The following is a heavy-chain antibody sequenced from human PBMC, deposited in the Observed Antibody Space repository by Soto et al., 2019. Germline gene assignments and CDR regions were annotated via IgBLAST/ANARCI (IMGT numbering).Heavy chain of an antibody. CDR1: GFMFDTYG. Sequence: PGGSLRLSCEASGFMFDTYGMHWDRQAPGRGLEWVAVISSDGSNKDYSVSVKGRFTISRDNSKNTLFLQMNSLRTADTAVYYCANGGWFGLGSHYPRALEWWGQGTLVTVSS. D-gene: IGHD3-10*01. CDR2: ISSDGSNK. CDR3: ANGGWFGLGSHYPRALEW. J-gene: IGHJ4*02. V-gene: IGHV3-30*18.